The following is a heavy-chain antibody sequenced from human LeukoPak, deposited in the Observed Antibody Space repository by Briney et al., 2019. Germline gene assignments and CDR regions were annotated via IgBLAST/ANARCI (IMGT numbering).Heavy chain of an antibody. Sequence: PSETLSLTCTVSGGSISSYYWDWIRQPPGKGLEWIGSISQSGTTYYNPPLKSRVTIFVDTSKSQFSLKLNSVTAADTAVYYCARRRVVARGYFDYWGQGVLVTVSS. CDR2: ISQSGTT. J-gene: IGHJ4*02. V-gene: IGHV4-39*01. D-gene: IGHD2-15*01. CDR3: ARRRVVARGYFDY. CDR1: GGSISSYY.